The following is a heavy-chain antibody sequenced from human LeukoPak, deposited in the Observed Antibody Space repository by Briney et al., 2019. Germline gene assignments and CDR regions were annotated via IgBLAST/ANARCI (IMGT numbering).Heavy chain of an antibody. V-gene: IGHV1-18*01. CDR3: ARDPPSPLNYYDSSGYYPD. Sequence: ASVKVSCKASGYDFTNYGINWVRQAPGQGLEWLGWISPYNGNTNYGQKVQGRVTMTTDTSTSTAYMDLRSLRSDDTAVYYCARDPPSPLNYYDSSGYYPDWDQGTLVTVSS. J-gene: IGHJ4*02. D-gene: IGHD3-22*01. CDR2: ISPYNGNT. CDR1: GYDFTNYG.